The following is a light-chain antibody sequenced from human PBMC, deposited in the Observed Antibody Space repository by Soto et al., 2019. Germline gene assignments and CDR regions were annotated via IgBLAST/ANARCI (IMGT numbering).Light chain of an antibody. CDR3: QKYYRPWT. CDR2: WAS. J-gene: IGKJ1*01. V-gene: IGKV4-1*01. Sequence: DIVMTQSPDSLAVSLGERATINCKSSRSVFYSSNNKNYLAWYQQKPGQPPKLLIYWASTRESGVPDRFSGSGSGTDFTLTISSLQAEDVAVYYCQKYYRPWTFGQGTKVEIK. CDR1: RSVFYSSNNKNY.